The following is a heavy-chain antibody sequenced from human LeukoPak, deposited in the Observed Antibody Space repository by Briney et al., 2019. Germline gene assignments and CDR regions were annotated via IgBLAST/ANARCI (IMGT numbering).Heavy chain of an antibody. CDR2: ISSGGSTI. J-gene: IGHJ3*02. V-gene: IGHV3-48*03. Sequence: GGSLRLSCAASGFTFSSYEMNWVRQAPGKGLEGVSYISSGGSTIYYADSVKGRFTISRDNAKNSLFLQMNSLRAEDTAVYYCAREGGTRLTMVRGVITDHDAFDIWGQGTMVTVSS. CDR3: AREGGTRLTMVRGVITDHDAFDI. D-gene: IGHD3-10*01. CDR1: GFTFSSYE.